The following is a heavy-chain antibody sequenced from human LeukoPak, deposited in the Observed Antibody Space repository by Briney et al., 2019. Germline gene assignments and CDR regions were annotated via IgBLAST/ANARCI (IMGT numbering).Heavy chain of an antibody. CDR1: GFTFSSYE. J-gene: IGHJ4*02. Sequence: GGSLRLSCAASGFTFSSYEMNWVRQAPGKGLGWVSYISSSGSTIYYADSVKGRSTISRDTVKKSLYLQMNSLRAEDTAVYYCARVYQGVSLFDGIDYWGQGTLVTVSS. D-gene: IGHD3-10*01. CDR3: ARVYQGVSLFDGIDY. V-gene: IGHV3-48*03. CDR2: ISSSGSTI.